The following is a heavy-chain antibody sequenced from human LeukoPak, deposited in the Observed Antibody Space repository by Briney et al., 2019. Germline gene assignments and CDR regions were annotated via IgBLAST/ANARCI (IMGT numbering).Heavy chain of an antibody. CDR1: EFTFSSYA. CDR3: AQESGYDSSGDHDY. D-gene: IGHD3-22*01. CDR2: ISGSGEST. Sequence: PGGSLRLSCGASEFTFSSYAMSWVRQAPGKGLEWVSSISGSGESTYYADSVKGRLTISRDNSKNRLYLQMNTLRAEDTAVDYCAQESGYDSSGDHDYWGQGTMVTVSS. V-gene: IGHV3-23*01. J-gene: IGHJ4*02.